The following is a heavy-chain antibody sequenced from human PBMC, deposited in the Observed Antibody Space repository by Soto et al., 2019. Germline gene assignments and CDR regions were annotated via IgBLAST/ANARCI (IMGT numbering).Heavy chain of an antibody. CDR3: ARLHGYCISSSCHGHYAMDV. Sequence: QLQLQESGPGLVKPSETLSLTCTVSSASISSSSYTWGWIRQPPGTGLEWIGSIYYSGTTYYNPSLNSRVTVSVDPSKNQFSLKVTSVTAADTAVYYCARLHGYCISSSCHGHYAMDVWGQGTTVTVSS. CDR1: SASISSSSYT. V-gene: IGHV4-39*01. J-gene: IGHJ6*02. CDR2: IYYSGTT. D-gene: IGHD2-2*01.